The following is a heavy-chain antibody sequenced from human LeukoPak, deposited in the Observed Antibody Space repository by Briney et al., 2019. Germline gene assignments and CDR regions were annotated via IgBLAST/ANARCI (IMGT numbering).Heavy chain of an antibody. V-gene: IGHV4-4*02. CDR1: GGSISSSNW. J-gene: IGHJ4*02. CDR2: IYHSGST. Sequence: SGTLSLTCAVSGGSISSSNWWSWVRQPPGKGLEWIGEIYHSGSTNYNPSLKSRVTMSVDTSKNQFSLKLSSVTAADTAVYYCARSNVLLWFGFDYWGQGTLVTVSS. CDR3: ARSNVLLWFGFDY. D-gene: IGHD3-10*01.